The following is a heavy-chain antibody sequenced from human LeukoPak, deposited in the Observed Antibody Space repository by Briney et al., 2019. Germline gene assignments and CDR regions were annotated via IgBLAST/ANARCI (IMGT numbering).Heavy chain of an antibody. CDR2: IYTSGST. CDR1: GGSISSYY. J-gene: IGHJ3*02. CDR3: ARDSYYDSSGYYHAFDI. Sequence: PSETLSLTCTVSGGSISSYYWSWIRQPAGKGLEWMGRIYTSGSTNYNPSLKSRVTMSVDTSKNQFSLKLSSVTAADTAVYYCARDSYYDSSGYYHAFDIWGQGTMVTVSS. D-gene: IGHD3-22*01. V-gene: IGHV4-4*07.